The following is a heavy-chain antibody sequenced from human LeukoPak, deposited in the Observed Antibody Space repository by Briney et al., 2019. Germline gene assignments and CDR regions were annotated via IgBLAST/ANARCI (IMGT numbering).Heavy chain of an antibody. CDR2: IYYSGNT. Sequence: SETLSLTCTVSGGSISSYYWSWIRQPPGRGLEWIGHIYYSGNTNYNPSLKSRVTISIDTSKNQFSLRLSSVTAADTAVYYCARGAAGYSYGWGQGTLVTVSS. CDR1: GGSISSYY. J-gene: IGHJ4*02. V-gene: IGHV4-59*01. CDR3: ARGAAGYSYG. D-gene: IGHD5-18*01.